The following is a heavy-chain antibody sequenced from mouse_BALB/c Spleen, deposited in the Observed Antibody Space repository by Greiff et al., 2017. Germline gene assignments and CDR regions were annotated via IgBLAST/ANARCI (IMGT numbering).Heavy chain of an antibody. V-gene: IGHV5-9-4*01. D-gene: IGHD2-4*01. CDR2: ISSGGSYT. Sequence: EVQVVESGGGLVKPGGSLKLSCAASGFTFSSYAMSWVRQSPEKRLEWVAEISSGGSYTYYPDTVTGRFTISRDNAKNTLYLEMSSLRSEDTAMYYCARDRGLRPFDYWGQGTTLTVSS. J-gene: IGHJ2*01. CDR3: ARDRGLRPFDY. CDR1: GFTFSSYA.